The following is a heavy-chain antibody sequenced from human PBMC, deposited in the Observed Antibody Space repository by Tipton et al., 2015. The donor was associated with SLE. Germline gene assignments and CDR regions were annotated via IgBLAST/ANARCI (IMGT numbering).Heavy chain of an antibody. CDR3: ARESPRPDAFDI. J-gene: IGHJ3*02. CDR2: IYTSGST. CDR1: GGSISSGSYY. V-gene: IGHV4-61*09. Sequence: TLSLTCTVSGGSISSGSYYWSWIRQPAGKGLEWIGYIYTSGSTNYNPSLKSRVTISVDTSKNQFSLKLSSVTAADTAVYYCARESPRPDAFDIWGQGTMVTVSS.